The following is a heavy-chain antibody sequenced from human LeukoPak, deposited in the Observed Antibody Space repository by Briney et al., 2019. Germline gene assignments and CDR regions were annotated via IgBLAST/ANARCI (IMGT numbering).Heavy chain of an antibody. CDR2: ISYDGTNE. J-gene: IGHJ4*02. Sequence: GGSLRLSCAASGFTFNNYGMHWVRQAPGKGLEWVAIISYDGTNEYYADSVKGRFTISRDNSENTLYLQMNSLRAEDAATYYCAKAYCSSSSCYPTYWGQGTLVTVSS. CDR1: GFTFNNYG. CDR3: AKAYCSSSSCYPTY. D-gene: IGHD2-2*01. V-gene: IGHV3-30*18.